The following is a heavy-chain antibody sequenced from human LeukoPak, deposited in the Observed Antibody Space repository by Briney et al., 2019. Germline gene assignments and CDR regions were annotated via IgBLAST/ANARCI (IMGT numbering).Heavy chain of an antibody. CDR3: AKDYRYSSSWGYFDY. V-gene: IGHV3-9*01. CDR1: GFTFDDYA. J-gene: IGHJ4*02. CDR2: ISWNSGSI. D-gene: IGHD6-13*01. Sequence: GGSLRLSGAASGFTFDDYAMHWVRQAPGKGLEWVSGISWNSGSIGYADSVKGRFTISRDNAKNSLYLQMNSLRAEDTALYYCAKDYRYSSSWGYFDYWGQGTLVTVSS.